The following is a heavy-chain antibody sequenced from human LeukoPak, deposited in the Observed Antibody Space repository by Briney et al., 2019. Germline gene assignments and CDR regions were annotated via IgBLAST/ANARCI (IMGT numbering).Heavy chain of an antibody. D-gene: IGHD6-13*01. CDR3: ARERIAAAGGWFDP. J-gene: IGHJ5*02. V-gene: IGHV4-39*07. CDR2: IYYSGST. Sequence: SETLSLTCTVSGGSISSSSCYWGWIRQPPGKGLEWIGSIYYSGSTYYNPSLKSRVTISVDTSKNQFSLKLSSVTAADTAVYYCARERIAAAGGWFDPWGQGTLVTVSS. CDR1: GGSISSSSCY.